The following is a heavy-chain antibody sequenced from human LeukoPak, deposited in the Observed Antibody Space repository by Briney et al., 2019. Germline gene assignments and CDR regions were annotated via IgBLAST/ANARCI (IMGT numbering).Heavy chain of an antibody. V-gene: IGHV4-39*07. CDR1: GDSISSSSSY. D-gene: IGHD2-15*01. CDR3: ARDDSVVAAAN. J-gene: IGHJ4*02. Sequence: SETLSLTCTVSGDSISSSSSYWGWIRQPPGKGLEWIGEIYHSGSTNYNPSPKSRVTISVDKSKNQFSLKLSSVTAADTAVYYCARDDSVVAAANWGQGTLVTVSS. CDR2: IYHSGST.